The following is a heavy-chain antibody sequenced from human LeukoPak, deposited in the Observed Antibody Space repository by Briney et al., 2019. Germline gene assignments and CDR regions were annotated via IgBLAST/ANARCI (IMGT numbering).Heavy chain of an antibody. V-gene: IGHV4-61*08. CDR3: AGDNYGNDY. CDR1: GGSISSGGYS. Sequence: PSQTLSLTCAVSGGSISSGGYSWSWNRQPPGKGLEWIGYIYYSGTTNYNPSLKSRVTISVDTSKKQFSLKLTSVTAADTAVYYCAGDNYGNDYWGQGTLVTVSS. J-gene: IGHJ4*02. CDR2: IYYSGTT. D-gene: IGHD3-10*01.